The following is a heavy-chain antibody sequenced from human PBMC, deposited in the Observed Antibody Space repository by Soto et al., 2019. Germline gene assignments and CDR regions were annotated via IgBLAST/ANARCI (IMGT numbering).Heavy chain of an antibody. Sequence: PSETLSLTCTVSGGSISSSSYYWGWIRQPPGKGLEWIGSIYYSGSTYYNPSLKSRVTISVDTSKNQFSLKLSSVTAADTAVYYCARNERDYDYVWGSYRSDYWGQGTLVTVSS. CDR3: ARNERDYDYVWGSYRSDY. J-gene: IGHJ4*02. CDR2: IYYSGST. D-gene: IGHD3-16*02. V-gene: IGHV4-39*01. CDR1: GGSISSSSYY.